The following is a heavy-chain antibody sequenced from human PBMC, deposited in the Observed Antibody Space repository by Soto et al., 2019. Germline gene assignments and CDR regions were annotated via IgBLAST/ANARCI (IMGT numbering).Heavy chain of an antibody. D-gene: IGHD6-13*01. V-gene: IGHV4-34*01. J-gene: IGHJ4*02. Sequence: LSLTCAVYGESFNVYYWSWVRQPPGKGLERIAEFNHSGTTAYNPSLKSRVTMSVDTSQNQFSLNLSSVTAADTAVYYCARMYSSSWYKGGFDYWGRGTLVTVSS. CDR2: FNHSGTT. CDR3: ARMYSSSWYKGGFDY. CDR1: GESFNVYY.